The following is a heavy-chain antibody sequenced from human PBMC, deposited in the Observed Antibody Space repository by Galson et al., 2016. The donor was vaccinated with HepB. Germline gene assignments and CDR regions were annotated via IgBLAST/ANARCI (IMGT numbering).Heavy chain of an antibody. CDR1: GGSITSTNW. D-gene: IGHD2-2*01. V-gene: IGHV4-4*01. Sequence: ETLSLTCAVSGGSITSTNWWSWVRQPPGTGLEWIGEIYHSGTTNYNPSLKSRVTMSVDKSNNQFSLKLTSVTAADTAVYCCAREGLLGTTSCCKGFDYWGQGALVTVSS. CDR2: IYHSGTT. CDR3: AREGLLGTTSCCKGFDY. J-gene: IGHJ4*02.